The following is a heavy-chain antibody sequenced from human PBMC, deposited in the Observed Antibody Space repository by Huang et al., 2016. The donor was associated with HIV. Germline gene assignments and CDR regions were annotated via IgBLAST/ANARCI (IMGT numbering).Heavy chain of an antibody. Sequence: EVQLVQSGAVVKKPGESLKISCKGSGYTFNGYWIGWVRTMPGKGLEWMGIIYPGDSDTTYSPSFQGQATISADKSISTAYLQWSGLKASDTAMYYCARQGVGDFVVEPTGLGAFDIWGQGTMVTVSS. CDR2: IYPGDSDT. D-gene: IGHD2-2*01. CDR3: ARQGVGDFVVEPTGLGAFDI. V-gene: IGHV5-51*01. CDR1: GYTFNGYW. J-gene: IGHJ3*02.